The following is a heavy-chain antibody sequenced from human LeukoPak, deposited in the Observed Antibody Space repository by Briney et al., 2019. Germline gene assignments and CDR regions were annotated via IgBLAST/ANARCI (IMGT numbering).Heavy chain of an antibody. V-gene: IGHV3-74*01. CDR2: INSDGSST. CDR3: ARDRGYSDLYDY. Sequence: PGGSLRLSCAASGFTFSSYWMHWVRQGPGXGLVWVSHINSDGSSTSYAGSVQGRFTISRDNAKNRLYLQMNSLRAEDTAVYYCARDRGYSDLYDYWGQGTLVTVSS. J-gene: IGHJ4*02. D-gene: IGHD2-2*03. CDR1: GFTFSSYW.